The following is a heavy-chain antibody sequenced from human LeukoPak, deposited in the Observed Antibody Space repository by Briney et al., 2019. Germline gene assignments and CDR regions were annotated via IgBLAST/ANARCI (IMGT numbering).Heavy chain of an antibody. CDR1: GFTFSGSA. J-gene: IGHJ6*02. CDR3: TRHKGTVTRYYYYYGMDV. V-gene: IGHV3-73*01. CDR2: IRSKANSYAT. Sequence: GGSLRLSCAASGFTFSGSAMHWVRQASGKGLEWVGRIRSKANSYATAHAASVKGRFTISRDDSKNTAYLQMNSLKTEDTAVYYCTRHKGTVTRYYYYYGMDVWGQGTTVTVSS. D-gene: IGHD4-17*01.